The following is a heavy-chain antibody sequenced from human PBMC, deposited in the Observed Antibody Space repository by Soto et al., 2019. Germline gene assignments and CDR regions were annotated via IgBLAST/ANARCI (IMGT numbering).Heavy chain of an antibody. CDR2: IYHSGTT. J-gene: IGHJ5*02. Sequence: QVQLQESGPGLVKPSQTLSLTCTVSGGSISSGGYYWSWIRQHPGKGLEWIGYIYHSGTTYYNPSLKSQVTIAVDTSKNQFSLTLTSVTAADPAVYYCARVRGTQLRGWFDPWGQGTLVTVSS. CDR1: GGSISSGGYY. D-gene: IGHD1-26*01. V-gene: IGHV4-31*01. CDR3: ARVRGTQLRGWFDP.